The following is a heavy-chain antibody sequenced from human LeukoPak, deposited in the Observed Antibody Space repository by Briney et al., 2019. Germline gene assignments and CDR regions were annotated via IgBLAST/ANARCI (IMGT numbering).Heavy chain of an antibody. Sequence: ASVKVSCKASGYTFSDYYMHWVRQAPGQGLEWMGWINPNSGATNYAQKFQGRVTMTRDTSISTAYMELSRLRSDDTAVYYCARDLDYNGPYYYYMDVWGKGTTVTVSS. J-gene: IGHJ6*03. CDR1: GYTFSDYY. CDR2: INPNSGAT. CDR3: ARDLDYNGPYYYYMDV. V-gene: IGHV1-2*02. D-gene: IGHD3/OR15-3a*01.